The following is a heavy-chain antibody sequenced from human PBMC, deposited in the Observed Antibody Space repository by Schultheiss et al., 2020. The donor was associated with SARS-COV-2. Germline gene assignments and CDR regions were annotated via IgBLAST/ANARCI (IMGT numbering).Heavy chain of an antibody. Sequence: GGSLRLSCAASGFTFSSYGMHWVRQAPGKGLEWVSAISGSGGSTYYADSVKGRFTISRDNSKNTLYVQMSSLRAEDTAVYYCARSYGHFDYWGQGTLVTVSS. CDR1: GFTFSSYG. J-gene: IGHJ4*02. D-gene: IGHD4-17*01. V-gene: IGHV3-23*01. CDR2: ISGSGGST. CDR3: ARSYGHFDY.